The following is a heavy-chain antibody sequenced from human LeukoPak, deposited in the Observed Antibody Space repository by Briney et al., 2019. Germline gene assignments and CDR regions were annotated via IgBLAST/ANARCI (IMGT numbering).Heavy chain of an antibody. CDR3: PRFSTMIVVVTTPGFDY. J-gene: IGHJ4*02. CDR2: INPNSGGT. V-gene: IGHV1-2*02. Sequence: ASVKVSCKASGYTFTGYYMHWVRQAPGQGLEWMGWINPNSGGTNYAQKFQGRVTMTRDTSISTAYMELSRLRSDDTAVYYCPRFSTMIVVVTTPGFDYWGQGTLVTVSS. CDR1: GYTFTGYY. D-gene: IGHD3-22*01.